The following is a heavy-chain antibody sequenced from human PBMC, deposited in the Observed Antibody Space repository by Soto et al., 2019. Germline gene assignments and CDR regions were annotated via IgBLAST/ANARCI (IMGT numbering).Heavy chain of an antibody. CDR3: ARESEDLTSNFDY. V-gene: IGHV3-21*01. CDR2: ISSTTNYI. Sequence: EVQLVESGGGLVKPGGSLRLSCAASGFTFTRYSMHWVRQAPGKGLVWVSSISSTTNYIYYADSMKGRFTVSRDNAKNSVYLDMNSLRAEDTAVYYCARESEDLTSNFDYWGQGTLVTVSS. CDR1: GFTFTRYS. J-gene: IGHJ4*02.